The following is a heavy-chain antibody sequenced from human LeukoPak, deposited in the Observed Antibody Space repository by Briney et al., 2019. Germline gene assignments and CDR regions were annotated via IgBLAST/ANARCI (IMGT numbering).Heavy chain of an antibody. CDR1: GFTFSSSC. V-gene: IGHV3-7*05. D-gene: IGHD3-3*01. J-gene: IGHJ4*02. Sequence: PGGSLRRSCAASGFTFSSSCMTWVRQAPGKGLEWVAHINEGGSDKYYVDSVTGRFSISRDNTKNSLYLQMSSLRAEDTAVYYCATWSNAWQFDYWGQGPLVSVSS. CDR2: INEGGSDK. CDR3: ATWSNAWQFDY.